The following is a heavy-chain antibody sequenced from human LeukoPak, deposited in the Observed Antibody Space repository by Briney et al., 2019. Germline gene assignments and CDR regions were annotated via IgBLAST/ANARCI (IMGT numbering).Heavy chain of an antibody. J-gene: IGHJ4*02. V-gene: IGHV4-59*01. CDR1: GGSISSYY. D-gene: IGHD3-22*01. Sequence: SETLSLTCTVSGGSISSYYWSWIRQPPGKGLEWIGYIYYSGSTKYKPSLQSRVTISVDTSKHQFSLQLSSVTAADTAVYYCAREGPNYDRSGYPPGSFDYWGQGTLVTVSS. CDR2: IYYSGST. CDR3: AREGPNYDRSGYPPGSFDY.